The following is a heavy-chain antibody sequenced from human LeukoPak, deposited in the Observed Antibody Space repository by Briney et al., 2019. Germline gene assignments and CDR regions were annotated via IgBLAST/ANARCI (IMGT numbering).Heavy chain of an antibody. CDR1: QFTFSGYT. V-gene: IGHV3-21*06. Sequence: TGGSLRLYCAASQFTFSGYTMNWVRQAPGKGLEWVSSISSSGSYTNYADSVKGRFTISRDNAKNSLYLQMNNLRAEDTAVYYCARPRGAYSDYSGYFDYWGQGTLVTVSS. CDR3: ARPRGAYSDYSGYFDY. D-gene: IGHD4-11*01. CDR2: ISSSGSYT. J-gene: IGHJ4*02.